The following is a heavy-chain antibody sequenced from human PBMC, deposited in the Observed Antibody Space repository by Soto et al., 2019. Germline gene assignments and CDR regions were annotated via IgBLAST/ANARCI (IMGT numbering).Heavy chain of an antibody. D-gene: IGHD6-19*01. V-gene: IGHV3-23*01. Sequence: EVQLLESGGALVQPGGSLTLSCTASGFTFSNSAMGWVRQAPGKGLEWVSGVSGSGGSTHYANSVKGRFTMSRDNSKNTLYLQMNNLRDEDTAVYYCATDPGAITVAGNFDNWGQGTLVTVS. CDR2: VSGSGGST. CDR3: ATDPGAITVAGNFDN. J-gene: IGHJ4*02. CDR1: GFTFSNSA.